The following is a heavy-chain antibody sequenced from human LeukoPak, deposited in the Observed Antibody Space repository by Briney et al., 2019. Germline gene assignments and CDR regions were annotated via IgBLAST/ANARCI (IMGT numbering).Heavy chain of an antibody. D-gene: IGHD6-6*01. V-gene: IGHV3-30*02. CDR2: IRYDGSNK. J-gene: IGHJ4*02. Sequence: PGGSLRLSCAASGFTFSSYGMHWVRQAPGKGLEWVAFIRYDGSNKYYADSVKGRFTISRDSSKNTLYLQMNSLRAEDTAVYYCAKDLSSIAAPDYWGQGTLVTVSS. CDR3: AKDLSSIAAPDY. CDR1: GFTFSSYG.